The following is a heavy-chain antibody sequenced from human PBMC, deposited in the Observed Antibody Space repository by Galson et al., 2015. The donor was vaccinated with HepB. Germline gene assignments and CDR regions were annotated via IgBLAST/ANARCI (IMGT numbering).Heavy chain of an antibody. D-gene: IGHD3-22*01. Sequence: ETLSLTCAVYGGSFSGYYWSWIRQPPGRGLEWIGEINHSGSTNYNPSLKSRVTISVDTSKNQFSLKLSSVTAADTAVYYCARAPDSAHFDYWGQGTLVTVSS. J-gene: IGHJ4*02. V-gene: IGHV4-34*01. CDR1: GGSFSGYY. CDR2: INHSGST. CDR3: ARAPDSAHFDY.